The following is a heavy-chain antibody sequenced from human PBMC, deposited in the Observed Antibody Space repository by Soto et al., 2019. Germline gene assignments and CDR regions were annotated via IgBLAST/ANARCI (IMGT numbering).Heavy chain of an antibody. CDR1: GFTFSSYA. V-gene: IGHV3-23*01. Sequence: EVQLLESGGGLVQPGGSLRLSCADSGFTFSSYAMSWVRQAPGKGLEWVSAISGSGGSTYYADSVKRRLTISRDNYKNTPQLQKISRRTEDKAVEYCWEASLVLFLECFCSYMDVWGKGTTVTVSS. CDR3: WEASLVLFLECFCSYMDV. J-gene: IGHJ6*03. D-gene: IGHD3-3*01. CDR2: ISGSGGST.